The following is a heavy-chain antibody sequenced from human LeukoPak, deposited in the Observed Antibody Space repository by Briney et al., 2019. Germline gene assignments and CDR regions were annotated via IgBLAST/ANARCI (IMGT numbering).Heavy chain of an antibody. V-gene: IGHV4-30-4*08. D-gene: IGHD2-2*01. CDR1: GGSFSGYY. CDR3: ARVCGDYYYGMDV. Sequence: SETLSLTCAVYGGSFSGYYWSWIRQPPGKGLEWIGYIYYSGSTYYNPSLKSRVTISVDTSKNQFSLKLSSVTAADTAVYYCARVCGDYYYGMDVWGQGTTVTVSS. J-gene: IGHJ6*02. CDR2: IYYSGST.